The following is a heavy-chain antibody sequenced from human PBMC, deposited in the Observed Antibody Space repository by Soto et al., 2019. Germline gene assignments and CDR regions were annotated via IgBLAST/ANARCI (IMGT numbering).Heavy chain of an antibody. J-gene: IGHJ4*02. V-gene: IGHV2-5*02. D-gene: IGHD6-19*01. CDR3: AHGSGWLSDY. CDR1: GFSLSSPAAG. CDR2: IYWEDDK. Sequence: QITLKESGPTVVKPTQTLTLTCTFSGFSLSSPAAGVNWIRQPPGKALEWLALIYWEDDKQYSPSLRSRITITKDTSKNQVVLTMTNMDPVDTATYYCAHGSGWLSDYWGQGTLVTVSS.